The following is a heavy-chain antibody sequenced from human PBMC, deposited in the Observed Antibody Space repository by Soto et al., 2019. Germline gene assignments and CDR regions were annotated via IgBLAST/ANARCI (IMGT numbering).Heavy chain of an antibody. CDR2: IWNDGNGY. V-gene: IGHV3-33*01. CDR1: GFNFNNYG. Sequence: QVQLVESGGGVVQPGRSLRLSCAASGFNFNNYGMHWVRQAPGKGLEWVAVIWNDGNGYYYANSVKGRFTISRDNSKNTLFLHIISLRDDDTAVYYCERRQIYPPTRGAASARGGMDVWGQGTTVTVSS. J-gene: IGHJ6*02. D-gene: IGHD6-13*01. CDR3: ERRQIYPPTRGAASARGGMDV.